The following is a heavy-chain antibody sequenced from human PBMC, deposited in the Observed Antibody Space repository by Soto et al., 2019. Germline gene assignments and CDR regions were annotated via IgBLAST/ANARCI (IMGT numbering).Heavy chain of an antibody. CDR3: ARDPNTGTYHFNY. V-gene: IGHV3-21*01. J-gene: IGHJ4*02. D-gene: IGHD1-1*01. CDR1: GFTFSSYT. Sequence: EVQLLESGGGLVKPGGSLRLSCAASGFTFSSYTMNWVRQAPGKGLEWVSSITSSSSAIYYEDSVRGRYTISRDNAKNSLYQQMNSLRAEYAAVYYCARDPNTGTYHFNYWGQGTVVTVSS. CDR2: ITSSSSAI.